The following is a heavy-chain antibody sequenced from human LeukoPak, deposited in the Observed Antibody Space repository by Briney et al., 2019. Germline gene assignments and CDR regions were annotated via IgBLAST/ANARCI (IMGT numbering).Heavy chain of an antibody. V-gene: IGHV4-34*01. CDR1: GGSFSGYY. CDR3: ARGGYYYDSSGYLYYFDY. D-gene: IGHD3-22*01. CDR2: INRSGGT. J-gene: IGHJ4*02. Sequence: SETLSLTCAVYGGSFSGYYWSWIRQPPGKGLEWIGEINRSGGTNYNPSLKSRVTISVDTSKNQFSLKLSSVTAADTAVYYCARGGYYYDSSGYLYYFDYWGQGTLVTVSS.